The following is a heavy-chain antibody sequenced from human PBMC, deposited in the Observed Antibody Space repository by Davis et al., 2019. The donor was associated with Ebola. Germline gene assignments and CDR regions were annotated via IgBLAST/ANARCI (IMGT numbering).Heavy chain of an antibody. D-gene: IGHD1-26*01. V-gene: IGHV1-18*01. J-gene: IGHJ4*02. Sequence: ASVKVSCKASGYTFTSYGISWVRQAPGQGLEWMGWISAYNGNTNYAQKLQGRVTMTTDISTSTAYMELRSLRSEDTAVYYCARAHIVGSPEVGFDYWGQGTLVTVSS. CDR2: ISAYNGNT. CDR1: GYTFTSYG. CDR3: ARAHIVGSPEVGFDY.